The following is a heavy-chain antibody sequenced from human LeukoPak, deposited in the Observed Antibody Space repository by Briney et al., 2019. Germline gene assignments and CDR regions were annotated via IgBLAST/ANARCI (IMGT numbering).Heavy chain of an antibody. CDR2: IYTSGTT. D-gene: IGHD6-25*01. J-gene: IGHJ4*02. CDR1: GGSFSPYY. V-gene: IGHV4-4*09. CDR3: ARIPAT. Sequence: SETLSLTCTVSGGSFSPYYWSWIRQTPGKGLEWIGYIYTSGTTNYNPSLKSRVTISVDTPKNQFSLNLNSVTAADTAVYYCARIPATWGQGTLVTVSS.